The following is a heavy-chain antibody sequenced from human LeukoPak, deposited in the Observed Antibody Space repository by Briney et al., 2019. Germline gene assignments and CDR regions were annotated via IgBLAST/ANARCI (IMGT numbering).Heavy chain of an antibody. D-gene: IGHD3-22*01. CDR3: AKMRPNDSSGYYYVWDY. V-gene: IGHV3-23*01. Sequence: HPGGSLRLSCAASGFTFSSYAMSWVRQAPGKGLEWVSAISGSGGSTYYADSVKGRFTISRDNSKNTLYLQMNSLRAEDTAVYYCAKMRPNDSSGYYYVWDYWGQGTLVTVSS. J-gene: IGHJ4*02. CDR1: GFTFSSYA. CDR2: ISGSGGST.